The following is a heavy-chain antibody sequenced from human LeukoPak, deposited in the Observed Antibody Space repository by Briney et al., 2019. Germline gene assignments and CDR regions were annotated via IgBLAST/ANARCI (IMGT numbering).Heavy chain of an antibody. V-gene: IGHV3-33*01. CDR1: GFTFSSYG. CDR2: IWYDGSNK. Sequence: GGSLRLSCAASGFTFSSYGMHWVRQAPGKGLEWVAVIWYDGSNKYYADSVTGRFTISRDNSKNTLYLQMNSLRAEDTAVYYCARDLLSYYYDSSGYCGMDVWGQGTTVTVSS. CDR3: ARDLLSYYYDSSGYCGMDV. D-gene: IGHD3-22*01. J-gene: IGHJ6*02.